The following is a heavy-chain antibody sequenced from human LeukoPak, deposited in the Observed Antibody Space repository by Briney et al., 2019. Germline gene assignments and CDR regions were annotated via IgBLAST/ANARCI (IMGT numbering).Heavy chain of an antibody. V-gene: IGHV7-4-1*02. Sequence: ASVKVSCKASGGTFSSYAISWVRQAPGQGLGWMGWINTNTGNPTYAQGFTGRFVFSLDTSVSTAYLQISSLKAEDTAVYYCARDGSYSPRCWFDPWGQGTLVTVSS. D-gene: IGHD1-26*01. CDR1: GGTFSSYA. CDR3: ARDGSYSPRCWFDP. CDR2: INTNTGNP. J-gene: IGHJ5*02.